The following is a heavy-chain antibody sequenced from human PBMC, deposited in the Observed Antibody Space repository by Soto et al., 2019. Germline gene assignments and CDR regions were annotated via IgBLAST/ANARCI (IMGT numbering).Heavy chain of an antibody. V-gene: IGHV3-23*01. D-gene: IGHD4-4*01. CDR2: SSGSGSGGST. Sequence: GVSLRLSCAASGFTFTNYAMTWVRRAPGKGLEWVSISSGSGSGGSTNYADSVKGRFTISRDNSKNTLYLQMNSLRVEDTAVYYCAKDRDDYRNYVFDYWGQGTLVTVSS. CDR1: GFTFTNYA. J-gene: IGHJ4*02. CDR3: AKDRDDYRNYVFDY.